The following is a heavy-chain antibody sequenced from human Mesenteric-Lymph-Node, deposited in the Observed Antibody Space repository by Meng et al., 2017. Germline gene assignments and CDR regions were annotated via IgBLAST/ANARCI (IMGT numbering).Heavy chain of an antibody. Sequence: GELVESGGCLVKPGGSLRLSCAASGFTFSSYSMNWVRQAPGKGLEWVSSISSSSSYIYYADSVKGRFTISRDNAKNSLYLQMNSLRAEDTAVYYCARVGVAGAYFDYWGQGTLVTVSS. CDR2: ISSSSSYI. V-gene: IGHV3-21*01. CDR3: ARVGVAGAYFDY. CDR1: GFTFSSYS. J-gene: IGHJ4*02. D-gene: IGHD6-19*01.